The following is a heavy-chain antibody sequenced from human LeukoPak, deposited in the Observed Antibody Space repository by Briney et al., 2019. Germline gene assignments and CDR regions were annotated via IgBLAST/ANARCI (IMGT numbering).Heavy chain of an antibody. CDR2: INQDGSEE. CDR3: ARWKMELQRNAFDF. V-gene: IGHV3-7*02. CDR1: GFSFRTFW. D-gene: IGHD1-26*01. Sequence: PGGSLRLSFAASGFSFRTFWMSWIRQAPGKEPELVADINQDGSEEYYLQSVRGRFTVSRDNAQNAVFLQMTNLRADDTAVYYCARWKMELQRNAFDFWGQGTVVTVSS. J-gene: IGHJ3*01.